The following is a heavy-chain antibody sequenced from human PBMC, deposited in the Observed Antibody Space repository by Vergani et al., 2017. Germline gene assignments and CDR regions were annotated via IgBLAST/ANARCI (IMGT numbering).Heavy chain of an antibody. Sequence: QVQLVESGGGLVKPGGSLRLSCAASGFTFSDYYMSWIRQAPGKGLEWVSYISSSGSTIYYADAVKGRFTISRDHAKNSLYLQMNSLSAEDTAVYYCARVGPLELRSFWENYYYCYMDVWGKGTTVTVSS. CDR3: ARVGPLELRSFWENYYYCYMDV. CDR1: GFTFSDYY. V-gene: IGHV3-11*01. CDR2: ISSSGSTI. D-gene: IGHD1-7*01. J-gene: IGHJ6*03.